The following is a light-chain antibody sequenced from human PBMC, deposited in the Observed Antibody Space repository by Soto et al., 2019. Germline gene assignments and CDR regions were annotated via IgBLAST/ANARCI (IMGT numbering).Light chain of an antibody. Sequence: AIQMTQFPSSLSASVGDRVTITCRASQDIRSDLGWYQQRPGKAPELLIYAASSLQSGVPSRFSGSGSGTDFTLNISSLQPEDFATYYCLQDYNYPLTFGGGTKVEIK. CDR2: AAS. CDR1: QDIRSD. V-gene: IGKV1-6*01. J-gene: IGKJ4*01. CDR3: LQDYNYPLT.